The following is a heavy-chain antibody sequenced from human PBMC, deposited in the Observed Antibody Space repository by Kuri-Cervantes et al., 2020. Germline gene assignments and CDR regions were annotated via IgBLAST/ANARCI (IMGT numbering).Heavy chain of an antibody. J-gene: IGHJ5*02. CDR3: AKSTGRVDWFDP. CDR1: GYTFTGYY. CDR2: INPNSGGT. D-gene: IGHD1-1*01. Sequence: ASVKVSCKASGYTFTGYYMHWVRQAPGQGLEWMGWINPNSGGTNYAQKFQGRVSMTRNTSTSKAYMELSRLRSDDTAVYYCAKSTGRVDWFDPWGQGTLVTVSS. V-gene: IGHV1-2*02.